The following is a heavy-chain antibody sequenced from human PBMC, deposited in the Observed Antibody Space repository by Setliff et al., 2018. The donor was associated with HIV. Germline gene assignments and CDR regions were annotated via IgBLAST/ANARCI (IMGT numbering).Heavy chain of an antibody. V-gene: IGHV1-24*01. CDR1: GYTLTGLS. D-gene: IGHD6-13*01. Sequence: GASVKVSCKVSGYTLTGLSIHWVRQAPGKGLEWMGGFDPQYDKTFYAQKFQGRLTMTEDTSTDTAYMELSSLRSDDTAMYYCATDPGYSSTWYSESFQHWGQGTEVTVSS. CDR3: ATDPGYSSTWYSESFQH. J-gene: IGHJ1*01. CDR2: FDPQYDKT.